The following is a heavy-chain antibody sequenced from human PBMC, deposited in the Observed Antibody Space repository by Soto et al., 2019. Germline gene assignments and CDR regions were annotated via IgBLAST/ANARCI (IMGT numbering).Heavy chain of an antibody. V-gene: IGHV1-18*01. D-gene: IGHD3-3*01. CDR3: ARGVLGVVITSTYYYYYMDV. J-gene: IGHJ6*03. Sequence: ASVKVSCKASGYTFTSYGISWVRQAPGQGLEWMGWISAYNGNTNYAQKLQGRVTMTTDTSTSTAYMELRSLRSDDTAVYYFARGVLGVVITSTYYYYYMDVWGKGTTVTVSS. CDR1: GYTFTSYG. CDR2: ISAYNGNT.